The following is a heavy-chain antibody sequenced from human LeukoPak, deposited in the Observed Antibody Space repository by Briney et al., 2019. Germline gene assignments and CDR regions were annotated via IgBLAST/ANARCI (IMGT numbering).Heavy chain of an antibody. D-gene: IGHD6-19*01. J-gene: IGHJ4*02. Sequence: GGSLRLSCAASGFTFGTFGVHWVRQAPGKGLEWLASTSYDGSTKYYADSVKGRFTISRDNSKNTLYLQMNSLRAEDTAVYYCAKDGCGSAWYGGHFDYWGQGTPITVSS. CDR3: AKDGCGSAWYGGHFDY. CDR2: TSYDGSTK. V-gene: IGHV3-30*18. CDR1: GFTFGTFG.